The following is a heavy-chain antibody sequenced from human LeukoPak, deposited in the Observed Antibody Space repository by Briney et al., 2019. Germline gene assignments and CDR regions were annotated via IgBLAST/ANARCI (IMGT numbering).Heavy chain of an antibody. Sequence: GGSLRLSCAASGFTFRSYDIHWVRQAPGKGLEWVAVISYDGSNQYYADSVKGRFTISRDNSKNTLYLQMNSLRAEDTAVYYCAKDLGSYFLDYWGQGTLVTVSS. J-gene: IGHJ4*02. V-gene: IGHV3-30*18. D-gene: IGHD1-26*01. CDR1: GFTFRSYD. CDR2: ISYDGSNQ. CDR3: AKDLGSYFLDY.